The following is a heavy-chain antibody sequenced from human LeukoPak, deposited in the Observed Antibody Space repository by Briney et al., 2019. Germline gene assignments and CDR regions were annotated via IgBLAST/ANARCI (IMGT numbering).Heavy chain of an antibody. CDR3: AKGDGYYFDS. Sequence: GGSLRLSCAASGFTFSSYGMHWVRQAPGKGLEWVTFIRYDGGNTYYADSVKGRFALSRDNSKNTLYLQMNSLRAEDTALYYCAKGDGYYFDSWGQGSLVTVSS. D-gene: IGHD3-22*01. J-gene: IGHJ4*02. CDR1: GFTFSSYG. V-gene: IGHV3-30*02. CDR2: IRYDGGNT.